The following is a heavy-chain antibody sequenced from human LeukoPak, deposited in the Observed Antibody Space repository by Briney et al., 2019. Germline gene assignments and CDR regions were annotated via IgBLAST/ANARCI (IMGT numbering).Heavy chain of an antibody. CDR2: ISTYNGNT. J-gene: IGHJ4*02. V-gene: IGHV1-18*01. D-gene: IGHD6-6*01. CDR3: ARDAIGVRLTVDY. CDR1: GGTFSSYA. Sequence: GASVKVSCKASGGTFSSYAISWVRQAPGQGLEWMGWISTYNGNTNYAENFQGRVTMTTDTSTSTGYMEVRSLRFDDTAVYYCARDAIGVRLTVDYWGQGTPVTVSS.